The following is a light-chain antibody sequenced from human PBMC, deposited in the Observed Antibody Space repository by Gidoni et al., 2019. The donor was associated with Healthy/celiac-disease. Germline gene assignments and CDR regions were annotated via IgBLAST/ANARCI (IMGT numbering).Light chain of an antibody. Sequence: AIRITQSPSSLSASTGDRVTITCRARQGISSYLAWYQQKPGKAPKLLIYAASTLQSGVPSRCSGSGSGTDFTLTISCLRSEDFATYYCQQYYSYPWTFGQGTKVEIK. CDR3: QQYYSYPWT. CDR2: AAS. J-gene: IGKJ1*01. CDR1: QGISSY. V-gene: IGKV1-8*01.